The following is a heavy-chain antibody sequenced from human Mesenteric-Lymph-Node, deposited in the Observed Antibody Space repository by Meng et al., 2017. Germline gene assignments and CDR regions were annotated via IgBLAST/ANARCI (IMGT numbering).Heavy chain of an antibody. J-gene: IGHJ4*02. D-gene: IGHD6-19*01. CDR2: IYYSGST. Sequence: QLQLQESGPGPVKPSETLSLTCTVSGGSISSSSYYWGWIRQPPGKGLEWIGSIYYSGSTYYNPSLKSRVTISVDTSKNQFSLKLSSVTAADTAVYYCARIAVAGTFGYWGQGTLVTVSS. V-gene: IGHV4-39*01. CDR3: ARIAVAGTFGY. CDR1: GGSISSSSYY.